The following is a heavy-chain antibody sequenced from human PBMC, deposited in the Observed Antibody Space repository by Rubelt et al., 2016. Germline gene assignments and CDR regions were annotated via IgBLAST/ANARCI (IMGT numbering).Heavy chain of an antibody. V-gene: IGHV1-3*01. Sequence: GNGNTKYSQKFQGRVTITRDTSASTAYMELSSLRSEDTAVYYCAGAIEPIIDVVVPAARDYWGQGTLVTVSS. CDR3: AGAIEPIIDVVVPAARDY. CDR2: GNGNT. J-gene: IGHJ4*02. D-gene: IGHD2-2*01.